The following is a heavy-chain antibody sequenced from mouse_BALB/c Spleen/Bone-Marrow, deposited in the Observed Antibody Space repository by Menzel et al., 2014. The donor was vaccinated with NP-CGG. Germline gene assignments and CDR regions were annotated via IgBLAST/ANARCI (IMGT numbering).Heavy chain of an antibody. CDR2: INSDGGST. V-gene: IGHV5-2*01. J-gene: IGHJ1*01. Sequence: EVKLVDSGGGLVQPGESLKLSCGSNEYEFPSHDMSWVRKTPEKRLELVAAINSDGGSTYYPDTMERRFIISRDNTRKTLYLQMSSLRSEDTALYYCARSSTMYWYFDVWGAGTTVTVSS. D-gene: IGHD2-1*01. CDR1: EYEFPSHD. CDR3: ARSSTMYWYFDV.